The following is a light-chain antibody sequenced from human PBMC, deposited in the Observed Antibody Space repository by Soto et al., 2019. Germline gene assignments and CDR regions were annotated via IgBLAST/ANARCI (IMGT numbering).Light chain of an antibody. CDR1: QGVSRK. V-gene: IGKV3-15*01. Sequence: DIVMTQSPATLSVAPGERVTFSCRASQGVSRKLAWYQHKPGQAPRLLISGASTGATGFPARFSGSGSGTEFTLTISSLQSEDCAIYYCQQYHTWPITFGGGTKVEIK. CDR3: QQYHTWPIT. CDR2: GAS. J-gene: IGKJ4*01.